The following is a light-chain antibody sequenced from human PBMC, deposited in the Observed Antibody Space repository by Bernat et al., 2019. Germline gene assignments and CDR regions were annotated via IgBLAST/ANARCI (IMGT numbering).Light chain of an antibody. J-gene: IGLJ3*02. CDR2: RNN. Sequence: QSVLTQPPSASGTPGQRVTISCSGSSSNIGSNYVYWYQHLPGTAPKLLIYRNNQRPSGVPDRLPGSKSGTSASLATSGLRSEDEADYYCAAWDHSLSGPRVFGGGTKLPV. CDR3: AAWDHSLSGPRV. CDR1: SSNIGSNY. V-gene: IGLV1-47*01.